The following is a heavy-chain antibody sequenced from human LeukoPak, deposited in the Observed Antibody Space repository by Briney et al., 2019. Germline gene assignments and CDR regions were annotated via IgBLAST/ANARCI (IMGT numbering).Heavy chain of an antibody. J-gene: IGHJ4*02. D-gene: IGHD5-12*01. CDR2: INHSGST. Sequence: SETLSLTCAVYGGSFSGYYWSWIRQPPGKGPGWIGEINHSGSTNYNPSLKSRVTISVDTSKNQFSLKLSSVTAADTAVYYCARGPSGYDYDYWGQGTLVTVSS. CDR3: ARGPSGYDYDY. CDR1: GGSFSGYY. V-gene: IGHV4-34*01.